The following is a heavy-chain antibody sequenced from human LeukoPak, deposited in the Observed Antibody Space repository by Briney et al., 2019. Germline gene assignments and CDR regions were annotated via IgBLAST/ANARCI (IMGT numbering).Heavy chain of an antibody. CDR2: IRGKAYGGTT. Sequence: GGSLSHSRTTSGFTFGDYAMSWVRQAPGKGLEWVGFIRGKAYGGTTEYAASVKGRFTISRDDSRRIVYLQMNSLKTEDTAVYYCTREGRGADAFDYSSQGSLVTVSS. CDR1: GFTFGDYA. J-gene: IGHJ4*02. CDR3: TREGRGADAFDY. D-gene: IGHD1-26*01. V-gene: IGHV3-49*04.